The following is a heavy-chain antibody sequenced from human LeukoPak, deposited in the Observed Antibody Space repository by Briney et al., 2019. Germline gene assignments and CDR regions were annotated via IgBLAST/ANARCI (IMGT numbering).Heavy chain of an antibody. Sequence: SETLSLTCTVSGGSLSSYYWSWIRQPPGKGLEWIGYIYYSGSTNYNPSLKSRVTISVDTSKNQFSLKLSSVTAADTAVYYCARDPPYSSGYYYYMDVWGKGTTVTVSS. CDR1: GGSLSSYY. D-gene: IGHD6-19*01. V-gene: IGHV4-59*01. CDR3: ARDPPYSSGYYYYMDV. CDR2: IYYSGST. J-gene: IGHJ6*03.